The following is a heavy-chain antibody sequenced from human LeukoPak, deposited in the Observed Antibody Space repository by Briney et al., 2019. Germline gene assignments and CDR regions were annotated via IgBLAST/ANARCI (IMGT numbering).Heavy chain of an antibody. V-gene: IGHV1-8*01. D-gene: IGHD3-9*01. CDR3: ARRFYDNLTGHTWYDY. J-gene: IGHJ4*02. Sequence: ASMKVSCKASGYTFTSYDINWMRQAPGQGLEWVGWMNPNSGNTGYAQTFQGKLTMTRNTSIKTAYMELSSLRSEDTAVYYCARRFYDNLTGHTWYDYWGQGTLVTVSS. CDR2: MNPNSGNT. CDR1: GYTFTSYD.